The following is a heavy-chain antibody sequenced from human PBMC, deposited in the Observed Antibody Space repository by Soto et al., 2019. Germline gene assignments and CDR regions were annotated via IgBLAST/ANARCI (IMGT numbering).Heavy chain of an antibody. D-gene: IGHD2-2*01. V-gene: IGHV5-51*01. CDR1: GYSFTTNW. CDR3: ARLIGSSSWFDL. CDR2: IFPDDSDT. Sequence: GESLKISCQVSGYSFTTNWIAWVRQRPGKGLEWMGSIFPDDSDTRYSPSFQGQVTISVDKAVTTAYLQWSSLKASDSAMYYCARLIGSSSWFDLWGQGALVTVSS. J-gene: IGHJ5*02.